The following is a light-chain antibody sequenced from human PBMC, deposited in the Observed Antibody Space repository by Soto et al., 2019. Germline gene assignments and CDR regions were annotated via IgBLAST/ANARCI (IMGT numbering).Light chain of an antibody. CDR1: QGSSSL. J-gene: IGKJ4*01. CDR3: QQANSFPLT. V-gene: IGKV1D-12*01. CDR2: AAS. Sequence: DIQMPQSPSSVSASVGDRLTITCRTSQGSSSLLSWYHQKPGKAPKLLNDAASSLQSGVPSRFSGRGARTDFTLTISSLQPEYFATYYWQQANSFPLTFGGGTKVDIK.